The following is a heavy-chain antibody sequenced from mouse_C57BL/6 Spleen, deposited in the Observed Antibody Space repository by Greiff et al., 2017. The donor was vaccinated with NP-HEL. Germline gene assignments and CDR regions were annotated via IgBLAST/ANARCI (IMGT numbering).Heavy chain of an antibody. Sequence: QVTLKESGPGILQSSQTLSLTCSFSGVSLSTSGMGVSWIRQPSGEGLEWLAHPYWDDAKRYNPSLKGRLTMSKDTSRNQVVLKITSVDTADTATYYCARRAELLYYDYGSFAYWGQGTLVTVSA. D-gene: IGHD2-4*01. CDR3: ARRAELLYYDYGSFAY. V-gene: IGHV8-12*01. CDR2: PYWDDAK. J-gene: IGHJ3*01. CDR1: GVSLSTSGMG.